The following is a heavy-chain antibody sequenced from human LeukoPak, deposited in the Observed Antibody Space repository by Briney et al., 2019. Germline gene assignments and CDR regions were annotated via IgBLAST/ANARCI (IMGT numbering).Heavy chain of an antibody. J-gene: IGHJ4*02. CDR1: GFTFSSYW. CDR3: TRGFWGYDY. D-gene: IGHD3-16*01. CDR2: IKEDGSDK. V-gene: IGHV3-7*01. Sequence: PGGALRLSCAASGFTFSSYWMTWVRQAPGKGLEWVASIKEDGSDKYYVDSVKGRFTISRDNTKNSLFLQVDSLRAEDTAMYHCTRGFWGYDYWGQGTLVTVSS.